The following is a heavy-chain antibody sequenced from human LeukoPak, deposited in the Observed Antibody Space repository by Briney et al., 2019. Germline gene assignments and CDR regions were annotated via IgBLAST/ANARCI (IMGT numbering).Heavy chain of an antibody. CDR1: GFTFSSYS. V-gene: IGHV3-48*01. J-gene: IGHJ4*02. Sequence: PGGSLRLSCAASGFTFSSYSMNWVRQAPGKGLEWVSYISSSSSTIYYADSVKGRYTISRDNSKNTLYVQMNSLTAEDTAIYYCAKATGNLGNWGQGTLVTVSS. CDR3: AKATGNLGN. D-gene: IGHD1-1*01. CDR2: ISSSSSTI.